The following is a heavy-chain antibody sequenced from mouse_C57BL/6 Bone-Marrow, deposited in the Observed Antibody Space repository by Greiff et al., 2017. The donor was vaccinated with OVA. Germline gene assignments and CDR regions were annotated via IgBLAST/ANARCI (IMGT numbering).Heavy chain of an antibody. D-gene: IGHD1-1*01. J-gene: IGHJ3*01. Sequence: VKLQQSGAELARPGASVKLSCKASGYTFTSYGISWVKQRTGQGLEWIGEIYPRSGNTYYNEKFKGKATLTADKSSSTAYMELRSLTSEDSAVYFCARTLYYYGSSYPFAYWGQGTLVTVSA. CDR2: IYPRSGNT. CDR1: GYTFTSYG. CDR3: ARTLYYYGSSYPFAY. V-gene: IGHV1-81*01.